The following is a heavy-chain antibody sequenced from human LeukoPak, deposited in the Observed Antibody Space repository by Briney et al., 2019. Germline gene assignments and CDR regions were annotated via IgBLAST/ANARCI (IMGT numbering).Heavy chain of an antibody. J-gene: IGHJ3*02. CDR2: ISSSSSYI. Sequence: GGSLRLSCAASGFTFSSYSMNWVRQAPGKGLEWVSSISSSSSYIYYADSVKGRFTISRDNSKNTLYLQMNSLRAEDAAACYCAKDRRTITTRGAFDIWGQGTMVSISS. V-gene: IGHV3-21*04. CDR1: GFTFSSYS. D-gene: IGHD3-10*01. CDR3: AKDRRTITTRGAFDI.